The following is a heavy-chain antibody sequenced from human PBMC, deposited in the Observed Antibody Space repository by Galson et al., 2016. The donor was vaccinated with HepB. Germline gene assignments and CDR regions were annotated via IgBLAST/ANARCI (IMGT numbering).Heavy chain of an antibody. CDR3: AKDVSHSDYDWGTFDF. V-gene: IGHV3-23*01. J-gene: IGHJ4*02. Sequence: SLRLSCAASGFPSGTYVMSWVRQAPGKGLEWVSSISRSGGSTYFADSVKGRFTISRDNFKNTVYLQMSGLRAEDTAVYYCAKDVSHSDYDWGTFDFWGQGTLVTVSS. D-gene: IGHD5-12*01. CDR1: GFPSGTYV. CDR2: ISRSGGST.